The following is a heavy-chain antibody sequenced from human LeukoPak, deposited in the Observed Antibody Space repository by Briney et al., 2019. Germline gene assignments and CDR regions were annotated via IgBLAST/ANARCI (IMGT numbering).Heavy chain of an antibody. J-gene: IGHJ5*02. D-gene: IGHD1-1*01. Sequence: SETLSLTCTVSGGSISSYYWSWIRQPPGKGLEWIGYIYYSGGTNYNPSLKSRVTISVDTSKNHFSLNLSSVTAADTAVYYCARDFRNDGWFDPWGQGTLVTVSS. CDR1: GGSISSYY. V-gene: IGHV4-59*01. CDR2: IYYSGGT. CDR3: ARDFRNDGWFDP.